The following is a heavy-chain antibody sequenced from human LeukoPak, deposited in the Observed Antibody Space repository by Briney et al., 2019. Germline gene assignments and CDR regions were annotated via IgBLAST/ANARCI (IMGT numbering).Heavy chain of an antibody. CDR2: ISSSGGST. D-gene: IGHD3-9*01. J-gene: IGHJ3*02. CDR3: VKSAGFDWLSPLDAFDI. Sequence: GGSLRLSCAASGFTFSRYAMHWVRQAPGKGLEYVSAISSSGGSTYYADSVKGRFTISRDNSKDTLYLQMSSLRAEDTTVYYCVKSAGFDWLSPLDAFDIWGQGTMVTVSS. V-gene: IGHV3-64D*06. CDR1: GFTFSRYA.